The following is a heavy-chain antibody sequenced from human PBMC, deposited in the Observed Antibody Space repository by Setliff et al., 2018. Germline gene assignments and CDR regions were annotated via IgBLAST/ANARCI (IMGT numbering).Heavy chain of an antibody. J-gene: IGHJ5*02. CDR3: ARLPSKRIHYNFRSGSYNWFDP. D-gene: IGHD3-3*01. Sequence: PSATLSLTCAVSGYSISSGYYWGWIRQPPGTGLEWLGSIYHSGSTYYNPSLKSLVTISVDTSKNQFSLKLSSVKAADTPVYYCARLPSKRIHYNFRSGSYNWFDPWGQGTLVTVSS. V-gene: IGHV4-38-2*01. CDR1: GYSISSGYY. CDR2: IYHSGST.